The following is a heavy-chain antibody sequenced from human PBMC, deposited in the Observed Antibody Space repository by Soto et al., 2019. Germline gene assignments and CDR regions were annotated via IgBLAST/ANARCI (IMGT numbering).Heavy chain of an antibody. V-gene: IGHV1-18*01. CDR3: ARDQTLDAVGGEVWVGP. D-gene: IGHD2-2*03. CDR1: GYTFMSYG. CDR2: ISVYKGNT. Sequence: ASVKVSCKASGYTFMSYGIHWVRQAPGQGLEWMGWISVYKGNTNYAQKLQDRVTMTTDTSTSTAYMELRSLRSDDTAVYFCARDQTLDAVGGEVWVGPWGQGTLVTVPS. J-gene: IGHJ5*01.